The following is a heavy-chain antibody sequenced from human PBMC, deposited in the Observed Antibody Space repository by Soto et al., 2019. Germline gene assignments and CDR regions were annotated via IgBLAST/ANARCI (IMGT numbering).Heavy chain of an antibody. CDR1: GESFTSYD. CDR3: ARGGTYYDFWSGYFNAFAI. Sequence: PVKVCGEASGESFTSYDSKWARQAKKQGLEWMGWMNPNSGNTGYAQKFQGRVTMTRNTSISTAYMELSSLRSEDTAVYYCARGGTYYDFWSGYFNAFAIWGQGTMVTVSS. J-gene: IGHJ3*02. CDR2: MNPNSGNT. D-gene: IGHD3-3*01. V-gene: IGHV1-8*01.